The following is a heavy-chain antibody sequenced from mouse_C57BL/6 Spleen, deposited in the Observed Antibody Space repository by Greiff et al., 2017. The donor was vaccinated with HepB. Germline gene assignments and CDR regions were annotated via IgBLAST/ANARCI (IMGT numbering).Heavy chain of an antibody. CDR2: ISSGGDYI. CDR1: GFTFSSYA. V-gene: IGHV5-9-1*02. D-gene: IGHD1-1*01. J-gene: IGHJ3*01. CDR3: TNLITTTAY. Sequence: EVKLMESGEGLVKPGGSLKLSCAASGFTFSSYAMSWVRQTPEKRLEWVAYISSGGDYIYYADTVKGRFTISRDNARNTLYLQMSSLKSEDTAMYYCTNLITTTAYWGQGTLVTVSA.